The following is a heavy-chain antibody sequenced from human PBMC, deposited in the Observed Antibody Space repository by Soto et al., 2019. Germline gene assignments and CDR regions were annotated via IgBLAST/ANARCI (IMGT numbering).Heavy chain of an antibody. J-gene: IGHJ6*02. CDR2: ISWNSGSI. V-gene: IGHV3-9*01. CDR1: GFTFDDYA. D-gene: IGHD3-16*01. Sequence: EVQLVESGGGLVQPGRSLRLSCAASGFTFDDYAMHWVRQAPGKGLEWVSGISWNSGSIGYADYVKGRFTISRDNVKNARYLQINSLRAEDTALYYCAKARLWGGDGYNSYNYYGLDVWGQGTTVTVSS. CDR3: AKARLWGGDGYNSYNYYGLDV.